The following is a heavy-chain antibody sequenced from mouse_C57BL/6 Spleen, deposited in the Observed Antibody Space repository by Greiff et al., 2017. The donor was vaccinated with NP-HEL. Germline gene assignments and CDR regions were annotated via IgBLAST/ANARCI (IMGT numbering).Heavy chain of an antibody. CDR1: GYSITSGYY. D-gene: IGHD2-10*01. CDR3: ARDLPPWYFDV. Sequence: EVKLVESGPGLVKPSQSLSLTCSVTGYSITSGYYWNWIRQFPGNKLEWMGYISYDGSNNYNPSLKNRISITRDTSKNQFFLKLNSVTTEDTATYYCARDLPPWYFDVWGTGTTVTVSS. J-gene: IGHJ1*03. CDR2: ISYDGSN. V-gene: IGHV3-6*01.